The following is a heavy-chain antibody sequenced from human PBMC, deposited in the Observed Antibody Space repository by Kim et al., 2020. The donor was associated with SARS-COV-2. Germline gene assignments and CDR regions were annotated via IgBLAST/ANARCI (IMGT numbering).Heavy chain of an antibody. Sequence: GGSLRLSCAASGFTFSSYAMHWVRQAPGKGLEWVAVIRYDGSNKYYADSVKGRFTISRDNSKNTLYLQMNSLRAEDTAVYYCARWEVAAAVDYWGQGTLVTVSS. J-gene: IGHJ4*02. CDR2: IRYDGSNK. CDR1: GFTFSSYA. D-gene: IGHD6-13*01. V-gene: IGHV3-30-3*01. CDR3: ARWEVAAAVDY.